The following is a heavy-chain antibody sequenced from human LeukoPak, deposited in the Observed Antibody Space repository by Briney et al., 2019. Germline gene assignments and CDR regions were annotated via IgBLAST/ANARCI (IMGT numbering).Heavy chain of an antibody. D-gene: IGHD6-19*01. V-gene: IGHV3-66*01. CDR2: LYSGGDT. CDR3: ARGNTGYSSAWGRDFDY. Sequence: GGSLRLSCAASGFSVSGHYMSWVRQAPGKGLEGVSVLYSGGDTYYADSVKGRFTISRDTSKNPLYLQMNGLRAEDTAVYYCARGNTGYSSAWGRDFDYWGQGTLVTVSS. CDR1: GFSVSGHY. J-gene: IGHJ4*02.